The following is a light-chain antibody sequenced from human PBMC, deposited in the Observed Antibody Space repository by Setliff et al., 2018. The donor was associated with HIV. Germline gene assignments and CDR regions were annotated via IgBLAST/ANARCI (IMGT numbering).Light chain of an antibody. V-gene: IGLV2-11*01. J-gene: IGLJ1*01. Sequence: QSALAQPASVSGSPGQSITISCTGTSSDIGGYKFVSWYQQHPGKAPKVIIYDVDKRPSGVPERFSASRSGTTASLTISGLQADDEADYYCCSHAGTSFVFGIGTKVTVL. CDR2: DVD. CDR1: SSDIGGYKF. CDR3: CSHAGTSFV.